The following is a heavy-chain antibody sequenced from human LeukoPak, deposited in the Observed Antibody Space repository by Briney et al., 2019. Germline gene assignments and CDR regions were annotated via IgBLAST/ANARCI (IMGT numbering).Heavy chain of an antibody. CDR1: GFTFSTYW. CDR3: ARENIRWPLAFDI. V-gene: IGHV3-74*01. D-gene: IGHD5-24*01. Sequence: GGSLRLSCAASGFTFSTYWIHWVRQAPGRGLVWVSRISPDGSDTTYADSVKGRFTFSRDNSKNTLYLQMNSLRAEDTAVYYCARENIRWPLAFDIWGQGTMVTVSS. CDR2: ISPDGSDT. J-gene: IGHJ3*02.